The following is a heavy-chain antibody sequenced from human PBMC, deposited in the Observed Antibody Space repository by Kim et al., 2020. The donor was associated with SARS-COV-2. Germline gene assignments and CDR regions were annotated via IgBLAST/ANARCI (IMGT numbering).Heavy chain of an antibody. J-gene: IGHJ4*02. CDR2: ISYDGSNT. Sequence: GGSLRLSCGASGFAFSTFAVHWVRQAPDRGLEWVAVISYDGSNTDYADAVKGRFSISRDNSNNTLYLQMSSLRPEDTAVYYCATDPRPYDFWAGYFDHWGRGTLVTVSS. D-gene: IGHD3-3*01. CDR1: GFAFSTFA. V-gene: IGHV3-30-3*01. CDR3: ATDPRPYDFWAGYFDH.